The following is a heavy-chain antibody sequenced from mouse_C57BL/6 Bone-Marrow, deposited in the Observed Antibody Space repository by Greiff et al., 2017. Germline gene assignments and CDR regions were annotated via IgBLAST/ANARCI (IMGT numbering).Heavy chain of an antibody. D-gene: IGHD1-1*01. CDR1: GFTFSSYG. J-gene: IGHJ2*02. Sequence: EVNVVESGGDLVKPGGSLKLSCAASGFTFSSYGMSWVRQTPDKRLEWVATISSGGSYTYYPDSVKGRFTISRDDAKNTLYLQMRSLKSEDTAMYYCARQEYGSGYYFYYWGQGPSLTVSS. V-gene: IGHV5-6*01. CDR2: ISSGGSYT. CDR3: ARQEYGSGYYFYY.